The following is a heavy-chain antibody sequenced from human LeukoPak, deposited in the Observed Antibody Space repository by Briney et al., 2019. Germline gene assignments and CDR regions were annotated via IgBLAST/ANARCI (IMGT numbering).Heavy chain of an antibody. CDR3: ARGTYYYDTSGNYPGDY. J-gene: IGHJ4*02. Sequence: GASVKVSCKASGYTFTGYYMHWVRQAPGQGLEWMGWINPNSGGTNYAQKFQGRVTMTRDTSISTAYMELSRLRSDDTAVYYCARGTYYYDTSGNYPGDYWGQGNLVTVTS. CDR2: INPNSGGT. CDR1: GYTFTGYY. V-gene: IGHV1-2*02. D-gene: IGHD3-22*01.